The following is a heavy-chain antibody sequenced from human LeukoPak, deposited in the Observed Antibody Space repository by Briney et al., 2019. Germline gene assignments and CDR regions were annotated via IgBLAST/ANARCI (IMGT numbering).Heavy chain of an antibody. CDR1: GGSISSYY. D-gene: IGHD3-10*01. CDR2: IYYSGST. V-gene: IGHV4-59*01. CDR3: ARGAMVRGVIRPTFDH. J-gene: IGHJ4*02. Sequence: SETLSLTCTVSGGSISSYYWSWIRQPPGKGLEWIGYIYYSGSTNYNPSLKSRVTISVDTSKNQFSLKLSSVTAADTAVYYCARGAMVRGVIRPTFDHWGQGTLVTVSS.